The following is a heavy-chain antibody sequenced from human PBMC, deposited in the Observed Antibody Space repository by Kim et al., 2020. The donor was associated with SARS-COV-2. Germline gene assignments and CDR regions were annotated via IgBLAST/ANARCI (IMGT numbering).Heavy chain of an antibody. V-gene: IGHV3-23*01. D-gene: IGHD2-21*01. CDR1: GFTFSSYA. J-gene: IGHJ4*02. CDR2: ISGTSGGT. CDR3: AKDRGPTVVGVVAWYF. Sequence: GGSLRLSCAASGFTFSSYAMSWVRQAPGKGPEWVSSISGTSGGTYYADSVKGRFTISRDDSKNTVYLQINSLRAEDTAIYYCAKDRGPTVVGVVAWYFWGQGTLVTVS.